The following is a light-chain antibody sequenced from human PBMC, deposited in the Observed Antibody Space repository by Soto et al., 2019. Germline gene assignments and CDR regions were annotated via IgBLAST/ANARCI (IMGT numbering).Light chain of an antibody. CDR2: DVT. J-gene: IGLJ2*01. CDR3: GSYTISSTLMI. CDR1: PSDIGAYNY. V-gene: IGLV2-14*03. Sequence: QSALTQPASVSGSPGQSITISCSGTPSDIGAYNYVSWYQHLPGKAPKVIIYDVTNRPSGVSSRFSGSKSGTTASLTISGLQAEDEANYYCGSYTISSTLMIFGGGTKLPS.